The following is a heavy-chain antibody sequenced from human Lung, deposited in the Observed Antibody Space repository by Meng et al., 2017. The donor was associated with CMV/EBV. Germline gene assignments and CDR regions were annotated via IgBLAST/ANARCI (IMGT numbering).Heavy chain of an antibody. D-gene: IGHD3-3*01. V-gene: IGHV3-23*03. J-gene: IGHJ6*02. CDR3: AKEYDFWSGSDHYYYYYGMDV. CDR1: GFTFSSYA. Sequence: GGSLRLXXAASGFTFSSYAMSWVRQAPGKGLEWVSVIYSGGSSTYYADSVKGRFTISRDNSKNTLYLQMNSLRAEDTAVYYCAKEYDFWSGSDHYYYYYGMDVWGQGXTVTVSS. CDR2: IYSGGSST.